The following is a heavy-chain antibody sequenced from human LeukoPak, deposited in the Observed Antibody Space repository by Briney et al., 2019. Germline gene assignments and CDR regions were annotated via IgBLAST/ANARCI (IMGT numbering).Heavy chain of an antibody. J-gene: IGHJ4*02. V-gene: IGHV3-21*01. CDR1: GFTFSSYA. D-gene: IGHD3-22*01. CDR3: ASSRYDSSGYYGIIGY. Sequence: GGSLRLSCAASGFTFSSYAMSWVRQAPGKGLEWASSITRSSIYKYYADSVKGRFTISRDNAKNSLYLQMNSLRAEDTAVYYCASSRYDSSGYYGIIGYWGQGTLVTVSS. CDR2: ITRSSIYK.